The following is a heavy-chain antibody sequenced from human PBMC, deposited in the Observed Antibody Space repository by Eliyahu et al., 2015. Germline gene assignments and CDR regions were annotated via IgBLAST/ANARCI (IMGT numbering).Heavy chain of an antibody. Sequence: QVQLVESGGGVVQPGRSLXLSCAAXGXXFSSYGMHWVRQAPGKGLEWVAVISYDGSNKYYADSVKGRFTISRDNSKNTLYLQMNSLRAEDTAVYYCAKDLDYYDSSGYPYWGQGTLVTVSS. V-gene: IGHV3-30*18. CDR3: AKDLDYYDSSGYPY. J-gene: IGHJ4*02. CDR2: ISYDGSNK. CDR1: GXXFSSYG. D-gene: IGHD3-22*01.